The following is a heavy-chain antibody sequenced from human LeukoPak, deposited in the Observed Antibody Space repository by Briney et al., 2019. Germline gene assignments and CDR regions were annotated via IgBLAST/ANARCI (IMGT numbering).Heavy chain of an antibody. CDR2: ISYDGSNK. CDR3: ARDLRVVITGSFDS. V-gene: IGHV3-30-3*01. Sequence: GGSLRLSCAASGFTFSSYAMHWVRQAPGKGLEGVAVISYDGSNKYYADSVKGRFTISRDNAKNSLYLQMNSLRAEDTALYYCARDLRVVITGSFDSWGQGTLVTVSS. D-gene: IGHD3-22*01. J-gene: IGHJ4*02. CDR1: GFTFSSYA.